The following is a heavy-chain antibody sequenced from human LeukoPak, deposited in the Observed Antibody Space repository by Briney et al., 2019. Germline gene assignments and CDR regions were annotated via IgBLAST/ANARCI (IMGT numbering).Heavy chain of an antibody. J-gene: IGHJ2*01. CDR2: INPNSGGT. Sequence: ASVKVSCKASGYTFTGYYMHWVRQAPGQGLEWMGRINPNSGGTNYAQRFQGRVTMTRDTSISTAYMELSRLRSDDTAVYYCARVLGSSWYGYFDLWGRGTLVTVSS. CDR3: ARVLGSSWYGYFDL. V-gene: IGHV1-2*06. CDR1: GYTFTGYY. D-gene: IGHD6-13*01.